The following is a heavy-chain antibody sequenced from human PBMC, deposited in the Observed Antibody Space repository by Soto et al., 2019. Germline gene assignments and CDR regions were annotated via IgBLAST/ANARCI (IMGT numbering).Heavy chain of an antibody. Sequence: LRLSCAASGFTFSIYSMNWVRQAPGKGLEWVSYISSSSSTIHYADSVKGRFTISRDNAKNSLYLQMNSLRAEDTAVYYCARDEGSSSWLDFWGQRTLVTVSS. J-gene: IGHJ4*02. CDR1: GFTFSIYS. V-gene: IGHV3-48*01. D-gene: IGHD6-13*01. CDR3: ARDEGSSSWLDF. CDR2: ISSSSSTI.